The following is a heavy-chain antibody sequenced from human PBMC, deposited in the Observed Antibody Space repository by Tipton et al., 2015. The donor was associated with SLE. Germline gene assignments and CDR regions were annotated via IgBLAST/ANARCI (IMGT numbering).Heavy chain of an antibody. CDR3: AREVHFFDY. CDR1: GGSFSGYY. V-gene: IGHV4-34*01. Sequence: GLVKPSETLSLICAVYGGSFSGYYWSWIRQPPGKGLEWIGEINHSGSTNYNPSLKSRVTISVDTSKNQFSLKLSSVTAADTAVYYCAREVHFFDYWGQGTLVTASS. J-gene: IGHJ4*02. CDR2: INHSGST.